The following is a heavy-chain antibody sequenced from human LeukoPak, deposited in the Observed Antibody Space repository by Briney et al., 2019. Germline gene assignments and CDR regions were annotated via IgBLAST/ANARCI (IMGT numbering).Heavy chain of an antibody. CDR1: GFTFSSYW. CDR3: ARWRRRYCSSTSCHGRNY. CDR2: IKQDGSEK. V-gene: IGHV3-7*01. Sequence: PGGSLRLSCAASGFTFSSYWMSWVRQAPGKGLEWVANIKQDGSEKYYVDSVKGRFTISRDNAKNSLYLQMNSLRAEDTAVYYCARWRRRYCSSTSCHGRNYWGQGTLVTVSS. J-gene: IGHJ4*02. D-gene: IGHD2-2*01.